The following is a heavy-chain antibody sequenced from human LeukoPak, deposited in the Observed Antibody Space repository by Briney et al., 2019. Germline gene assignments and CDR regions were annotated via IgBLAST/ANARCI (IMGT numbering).Heavy chain of an antibody. CDR3: ARSTKVVFFLLSK. CDR2: IIPIFGTA. CDR1: GGTFTSYA. D-gene: IGHD2-15*01. V-gene: IGHV1-69*05. Sequence: SVKVSCKASGGTFTSYAISWVRQAPGQGLEWMGGIIPIFGTANYGQKFQGRVTITTDESTSTAYMELRSLRSEDTAVYYCARSTKVVFFLLSKWGQGTLVTVSS. J-gene: IGHJ4*02.